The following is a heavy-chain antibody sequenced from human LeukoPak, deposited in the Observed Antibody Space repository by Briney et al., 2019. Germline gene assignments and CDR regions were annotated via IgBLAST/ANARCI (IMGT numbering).Heavy chain of an antibody. V-gene: IGHV3-33*06. CDR1: GFTFSSYG. D-gene: IGHD4-17*01. J-gene: IGHJ4*02. CDR2: IWYDGGNK. Sequence: GRSLRLSCAASGFTFSSYGMHWVRQAPGKGLEWVAVIWYDGGNKYYADSVKGRFTISRDNSKNTLYLQMNSLRAEDTAVYYCAKDRGYGDYADYFDYWGQGTLVTVSS. CDR3: AKDRGYGDYADYFDY.